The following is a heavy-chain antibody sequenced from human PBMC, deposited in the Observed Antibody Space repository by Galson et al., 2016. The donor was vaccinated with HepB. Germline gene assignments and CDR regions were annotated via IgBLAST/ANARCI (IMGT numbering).Heavy chain of an antibody. D-gene: IGHD3-22*01. V-gene: IGHV1-8*01. CDR2: MNPNSGKI. CDR1: GYTFTNYD. Sequence: SVKVSCKASGYTFTNYDINWVRQATGQGLEWMGWMNPNSGKIGFAQKFQGRVTMTRNTPITTAYMELSSLRSEDTAVYFCARGLYDSSSVGANAFDFWGQGTMVTVSS. J-gene: IGHJ3*01. CDR3: ARGLYDSSSVGANAFDF.